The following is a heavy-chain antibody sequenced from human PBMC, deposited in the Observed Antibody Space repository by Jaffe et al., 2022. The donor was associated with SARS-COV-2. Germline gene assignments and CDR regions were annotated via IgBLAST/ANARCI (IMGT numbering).Heavy chain of an antibody. CDR2: ISADHGNT. CDR1: NYSFSSYG. J-gene: IGHJ5*02. CDR3: ARSLWSNWFDP. V-gene: IGHV1-18*01. D-gene: IGHD2-21*01. Sequence: QVQLVQSGAEVKKVGASLKVSCKASNYSFSSYGISWVRQAPGQGLECMGWISADHGNTNSAQKFQDRLTMTTDTSTSTAFMELRSLRSDDTAVYYCARSLWSNWFDPWGQGTLVIVSS.